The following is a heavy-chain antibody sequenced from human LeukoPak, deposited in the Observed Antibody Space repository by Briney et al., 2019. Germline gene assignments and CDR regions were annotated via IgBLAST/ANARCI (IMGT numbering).Heavy chain of an antibody. V-gene: IGHV4-31*11. CDR2: IYYSGGT. CDR1: GGSISTGGYY. CDR3: ARDFDS. Sequence: PSETLSLTCAVSGGSISTGGYYWTWIRHRPGKGLEWIGYIYYSGGTFYSPSLRSRVSISVHTFMNQFSLRLTSVTAADTAVYYCARDFDSWGQGTLVTVSS. J-gene: IGHJ4*02.